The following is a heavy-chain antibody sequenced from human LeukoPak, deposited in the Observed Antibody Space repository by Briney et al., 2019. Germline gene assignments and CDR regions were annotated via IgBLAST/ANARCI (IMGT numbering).Heavy chain of an antibody. CDR2: TNHSGST. D-gene: IGHD3-22*01. CDR3: ARDLTYYYDSSGYPLGY. CDR1: GGSFSGYY. Sequence: PSETLSLTCAVYGGSFSGYYWSWIRQPPGKGLEWIGETNHSGSTNYNPSLKSRVTISVDTSKNQFSLKLSSVTAADTAVYYCARDLTYYYDSSGYPLGYWGQGTLVTVSS. J-gene: IGHJ4*02. V-gene: IGHV4-34*01.